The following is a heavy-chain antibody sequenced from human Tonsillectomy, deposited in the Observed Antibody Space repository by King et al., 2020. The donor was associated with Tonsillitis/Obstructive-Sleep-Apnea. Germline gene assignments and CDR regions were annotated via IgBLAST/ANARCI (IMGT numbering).Heavy chain of an antibody. Sequence: VQLVESGGGLVQPGGSLRLSCAASGFTFSSYEMNWVRQAPGKGLEWVSYISSSGSTIYYADSVKGRFTISRDNAKNSLYLQMNTLRAEDTAVYYCARGLREVGYYGSQFDYWGQGTLVTVSS. CDR3: ARGLREVGYYGSQFDY. CDR1: GFTFSSYE. D-gene: IGHD1-26*01. V-gene: IGHV3-48*03. CDR2: ISSSGSTI. J-gene: IGHJ4*02.